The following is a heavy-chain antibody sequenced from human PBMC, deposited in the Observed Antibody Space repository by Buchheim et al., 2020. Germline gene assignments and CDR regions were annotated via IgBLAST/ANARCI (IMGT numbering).Heavy chain of an antibody. CDR1: GFTVSSNY. V-gene: IGHV3-66*01. CDR2: IYSGGST. J-gene: IGHJ6*02. Sequence: EVQLVESGGGLVQPGGSLRLSCAASGFTVSSNYMSWVRQAPGKGLEWVSVIYSGGSTYYADSVKGRFTISRDNSKNTLYLQMNSLRAEDTAVYYCARDYDILTGYHHYYYGMDVWGQGTT. D-gene: IGHD3-9*01. CDR3: ARDYDILTGYHHYYYGMDV.